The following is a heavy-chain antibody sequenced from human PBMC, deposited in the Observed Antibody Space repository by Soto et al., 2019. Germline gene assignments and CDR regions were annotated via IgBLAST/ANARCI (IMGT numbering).Heavy chain of an antibody. D-gene: IGHD3-10*01. CDR1: GFTFSSYA. CDR3: AKALRPGSGSANYFDY. CDR2: ISGSGGST. J-gene: IGHJ4*02. V-gene: IGHV3-23*01. Sequence: GGSLRLSCAASGFTFSSYAMSWVRQAPGKGLEWVSAISGSGGSTYYADSVKGRFTISRDNSKNTLYLQMNSLRAEDTAVYYCAKALRPGSGSANYFDYWGQGTLVTVSS.